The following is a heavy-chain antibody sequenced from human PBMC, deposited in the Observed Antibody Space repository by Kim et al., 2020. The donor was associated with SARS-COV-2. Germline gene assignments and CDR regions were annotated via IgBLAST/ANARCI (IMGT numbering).Heavy chain of an antibody. CDR2: GGT. D-gene: IGHD3-10*01. V-gene: IGHV4-59*08. J-gene: IGHJ5*02. Sequence: GGTNYNPALERRVNVSLDTSKNQFHLRRSSVSVADTAVYYCARQAGRKFDPWGQGTLVTVSS. CDR3: ARQAGRKFDP.